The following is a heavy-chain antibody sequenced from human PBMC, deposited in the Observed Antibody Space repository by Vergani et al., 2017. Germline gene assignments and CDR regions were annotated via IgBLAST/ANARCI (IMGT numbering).Heavy chain of an antibody. CDR2: ISGSSSYV. CDR1: GFTFSSYS. Sequence: EVQLLESGGDLVQPGGSLRLSCAASGFTFSSYSMNWVRQAPGKGLEWVSSISGSSSYVYYADSVTGRFTISRDNTENSLYLQMNNLRGEDTAVYYCARGLWDCNSYSCSPPYYWGQGILVTVSS. J-gene: IGHJ4*02. V-gene: IGHV3-21*01. CDR3: ARGLWDCNSYSCSPPYY. D-gene: IGHD2-2*01.